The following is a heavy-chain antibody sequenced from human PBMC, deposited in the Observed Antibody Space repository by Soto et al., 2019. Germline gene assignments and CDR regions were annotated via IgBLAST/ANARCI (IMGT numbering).Heavy chain of an antibody. J-gene: IGHJ4*02. CDR1: GYTFTSYG. CDR3: ARSSATRNNWSYVGLHY. D-gene: IGHD1-7*01. Sequence: ASVKVSCKASGYTFTSYGISWVRQAPGQGLEWMGWISAYNGNTNYAQKLQGRVTMTTDTSTSTAYMELRSLRSDDTAVYYCARSSATRNNWSYVGLHYCGQGTMATV. CDR2: ISAYNGNT. V-gene: IGHV1-18*04.